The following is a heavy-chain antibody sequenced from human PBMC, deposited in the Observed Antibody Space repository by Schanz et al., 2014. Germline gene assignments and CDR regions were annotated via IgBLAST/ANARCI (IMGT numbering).Heavy chain of an antibody. CDR2: ISGSGGST. CDR1: GLTFTSAW. CDR3: AKSQGSSFDS. Sequence: EVQLVESGGGLVQPGGSLRLSCATSGLTFTSAWMSWVRQAPGKGLEWVSAISGSGGSTYYADSVKGRFTISRDNSKSTLYLQMSSLRAEDTAVYYCAKSQGSSFDSWGQGTLVTVAS. V-gene: IGHV3-23*04. D-gene: IGHD6-13*01. J-gene: IGHJ4*02.